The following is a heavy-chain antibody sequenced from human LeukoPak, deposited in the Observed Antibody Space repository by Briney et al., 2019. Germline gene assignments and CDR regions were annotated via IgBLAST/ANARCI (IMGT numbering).Heavy chain of an antibody. CDR1: GFTFSSYA. D-gene: IGHD2-2*03. CDR2: ISGSGGST. V-gene: IGHV3-23*01. Sequence: PGGYLRLSCAASGFTFSSYAMRWVRQAPGKGLEWASAISGSGGSTYYADSVKGRFTISRDNSKNTLYLQMNSLRAEDTAVYYCAKNGYCSSTSCVINWFDPWGQGTLVTVSS. J-gene: IGHJ5*02. CDR3: AKNGYCSSTSCVINWFDP.